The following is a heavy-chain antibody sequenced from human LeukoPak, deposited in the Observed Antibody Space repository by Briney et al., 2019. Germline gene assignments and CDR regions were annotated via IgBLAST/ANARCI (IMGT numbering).Heavy chain of an antibody. CDR1: GYTFTSYG. Sequence: ASVKVSCKASGYTFTSYGISWVRQAPGQGLEWMGWISAYNGNTNYAQKLQGRVTMTTDTSTSTAYMELRSLRSDDPAVYYCARAGGDNCLEGDDYWGQGTLVTVSS. CDR2: ISAYNGNT. J-gene: IGHJ4*02. V-gene: IGHV1-18*01. CDR3: ARAGGDNCLEGDDY. D-gene: IGHD1-1*01.